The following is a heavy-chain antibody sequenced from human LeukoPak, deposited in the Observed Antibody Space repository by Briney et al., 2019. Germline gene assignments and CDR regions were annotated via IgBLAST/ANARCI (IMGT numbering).Heavy chain of an antibody. Sequence: GESLKISCKGSGYSFISYWIGWVRQMPGKGLEWMGIIYPGDSDTRYSPSFQGRVTISADKSISTAYLQWSSLKASDTAMYYCARVTTVVTPNFFDYWGQGTLVTVSS. CDR2: IYPGDSDT. CDR1: GYSFISYW. J-gene: IGHJ4*02. V-gene: IGHV5-51*01. D-gene: IGHD4-23*01. CDR3: ARVTTVVTPNFFDY.